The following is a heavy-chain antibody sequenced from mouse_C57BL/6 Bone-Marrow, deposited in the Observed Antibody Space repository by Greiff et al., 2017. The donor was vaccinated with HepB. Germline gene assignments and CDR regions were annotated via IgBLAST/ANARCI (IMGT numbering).Heavy chain of an antibody. D-gene: IGHD2-3*01. V-gene: IGHV2-4*01. CDR1: GFSLTSYG. Sequence: VMLVESGPGLVQPSQSLSITCTVSGFSLTSYGVHWVRQPPGKGLEWLGVIWSGGSTDYNAAFISRLSISKDNSKSQVFFKMNSLQADDTAIYYCAKNDGYYFWYFDVWGTGTTVTVSS. CDR3: AKNDGYYFWYFDV. J-gene: IGHJ1*03. CDR2: IWSGGST.